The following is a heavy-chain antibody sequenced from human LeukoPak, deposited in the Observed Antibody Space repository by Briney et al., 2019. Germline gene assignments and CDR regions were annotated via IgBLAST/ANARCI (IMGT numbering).Heavy chain of an antibody. CDR2: ISGSGGST. D-gene: IGHD3-3*01. J-gene: IGHJ4*02. CDR1: GFTFSSYA. CDR3: AKDYDFWSGYLVDY. V-gene: IGHV3-23*01. Sequence: GGSLRLSCAASGFTFSSYAMSRVRQAPGKGLEWVSAISGSGGSTYYADSVKGRFTISRDNSKNTLYLQMNSLRAEDTAVYYCAKDYDFWSGYLVDYWGQGTLVTVSS.